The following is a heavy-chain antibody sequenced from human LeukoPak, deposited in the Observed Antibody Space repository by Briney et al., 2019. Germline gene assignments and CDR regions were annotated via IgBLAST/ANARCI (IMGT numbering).Heavy chain of an antibody. Sequence: TSETLSLTCTVSGFSISSGGYYWSWLRQPPGKGLEWIGYIYHSGSTYYNPSLKSRVTISVDRSKNQFSLKLSSVTAADTAVYYCARDRAWYYYMDVWGKGTTVTVSS. CDR2: IYHSGST. CDR3: ARDRAWYYYMDV. J-gene: IGHJ6*03. CDR1: GFSISSGGYY. V-gene: IGHV4-30-2*01.